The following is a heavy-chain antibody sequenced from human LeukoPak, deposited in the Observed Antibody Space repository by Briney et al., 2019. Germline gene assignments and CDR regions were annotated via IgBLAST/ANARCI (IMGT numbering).Heavy chain of an antibody. CDR1: GFTFSSYE. CDR3: AILRGGTVASFEY. J-gene: IGHJ4*02. V-gene: IGHV3-48*03. Sequence: PGGSLRLSCAASGFTFSSYEMNWVRQAPGKGLEWVSYISSSGSTIYYADSVKGRFTISRDNAENSLYLQMNSLRVEDTAVYYCAILRGGTVASFEYWGQGTLVTVSS. D-gene: IGHD3-16*01. CDR2: ISSSGSTI.